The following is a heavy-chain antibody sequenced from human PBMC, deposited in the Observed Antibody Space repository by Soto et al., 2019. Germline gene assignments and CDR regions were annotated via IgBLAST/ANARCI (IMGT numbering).Heavy chain of an antibody. CDR2: ISGSGIST. CDR1: GFTFSSYA. D-gene: IGHD5-18*01. J-gene: IGHJ4*02. CDR3: AKSGGYNYGYQETDY. Sequence: GGSLRLSCAASGFTFSSYAMHWVRQAPGKGLEWVSAISGSGISTYYADSAKGRFTISRDNSKNTLYLQMNSLRAEDTALYYCAKSGGYNYGYQETDYWGQGTLVTVSS. V-gene: IGHV3-23*01.